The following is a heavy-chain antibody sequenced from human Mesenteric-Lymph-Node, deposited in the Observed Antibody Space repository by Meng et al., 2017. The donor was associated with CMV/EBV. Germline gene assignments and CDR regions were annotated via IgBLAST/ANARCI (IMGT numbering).Heavy chain of an antibody. J-gene: IGHJ4*02. Sequence: AVSGGSISSSNWWGWVRQPPGKGLEWIGEIYHSGSTNYNPSLKSRVTISVDKSKNQFSLKLSSVTAADTAVYYCARVKKWLRYYFDYWGQGTLVTVSS. CDR3: ARVKKWLRYYFDY. V-gene: IGHV4-4*02. D-gene: IGHD5-12*01. CDR1: GGSISSSNW. CDR2: IYHSGST.